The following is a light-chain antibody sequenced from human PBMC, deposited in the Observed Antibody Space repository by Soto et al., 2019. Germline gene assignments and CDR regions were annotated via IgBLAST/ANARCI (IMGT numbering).Light chain of an antibody. CDR2: EAS. Sequence: DIQMTQSPSSLSASVGDRVTITCRASQTISTYLNWYQQKPGKAPSLLIFEASRLQSGVPSRFSGSGSGTYFTLTISSLQPDDFATYYCQQSYSTSITFGQGTRLEIK. CDR3: QQSYSTSIT. CDR1: QTISTY. J-gene: IGKJ5*01. V-gene: IGKV1-39*01.